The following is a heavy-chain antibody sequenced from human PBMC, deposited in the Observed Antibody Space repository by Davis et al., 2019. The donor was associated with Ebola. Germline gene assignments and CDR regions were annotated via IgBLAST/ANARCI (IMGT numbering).Heavy chain of an antibody. J-gene: IGHJ4*02. V-gene: IGHV3-21*01. Sequence: GESLKISCAASGFTVSSNYMNWVRQAPGKGLEWVSSISSSSSYIYYADSVKGRFTISRDNAKNSLYVQMNSLRAEDTAVYYCARLVGYCSSTSCYADYWGQGTLVTVSS. CDR2: ISSSSSYI. CDR3: ARLVGYCSSTSCYADY. D-gene: IGHD2-2*01. CDR1: GFTVSSNY.